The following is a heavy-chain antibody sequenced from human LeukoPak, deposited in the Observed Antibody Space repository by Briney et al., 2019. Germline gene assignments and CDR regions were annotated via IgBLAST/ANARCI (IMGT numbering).Heavy chain of an antibody. Sequence: PGGSLRLSCAASGFTFSDYYMGWIGQAPGKGLEWVSDISSSGSTIYYADSVKGRFTISRDNAKNSLYLQMNSLRAEDTAVYYCARDLQGSSWYPHAYYYGMDVWGQGTTVTVSS. D-gene: IGHD6-13*01. CDR1: GFTFSDYY. CDR3: ARDLQGSSWYPHAYYYGMDV. CDR2: ISSSGSTI. J-gene: IGHJ6*02. V-gene: IGHV3-11*01.